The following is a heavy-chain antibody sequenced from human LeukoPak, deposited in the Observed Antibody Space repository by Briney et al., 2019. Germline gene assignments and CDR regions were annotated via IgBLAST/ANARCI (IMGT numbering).Heavy chain of an antibody. CDR2: IYPGDSDT. CDR1: GYSFTSYW. J-gene: IGHJ6*02. Sequence: GESLKISCQGSGYSFTSYWIGWVRQLPGKGLEGMGIIYPGDSDTRYSPSFQGQVTISADKSISTAYLQWGSLKASDTAMYYCARHDNGFGKYYYYGMDVWGQGTTVTVSS. D-gene: IGHD3-10*01. CDR3: ARHDNGFGKYYYYGMDV. V-gene: IGHV5-51*01.